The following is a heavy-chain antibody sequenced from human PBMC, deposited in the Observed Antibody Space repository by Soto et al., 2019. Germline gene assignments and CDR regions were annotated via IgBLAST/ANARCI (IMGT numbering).Heavy chain of an antibody. D-gene: IGHD5-12*01. V-gene: IGHV3-23*01. Sequence: GGSLRLSCRASGFTFNNYAMSWVRQAPGKGLEWVSGIRGSRSGTFYADSVKGRFAISRDTSKNTLYLQMNSLRAEDTAVYYCARDGLEYSGYDIDYWGQGTLVTVSS. J-gene: IGHJ4*02. CDR3: ARDGLEYSGYDIDY. CDR1: GFTFNNYA. CDR2: IRGSRSGT.